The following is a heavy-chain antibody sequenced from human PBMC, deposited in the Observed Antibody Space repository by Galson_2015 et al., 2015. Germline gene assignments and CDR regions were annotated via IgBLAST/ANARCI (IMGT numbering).Heavy chain of an antibody. Sequence: SLRLSCAVSGFTFSSYWMHWVRHALGKGLVWVSRINSDGSDTTYADSVKGRFTISRDNAKNTLFLQMNGLRAEDTAVYYCARVRQTDGLLDYWGQGTLVTVSS. CDR2: INSDGSDT. J-gene: IGHJ4*02. V-gene: IGHV3-74*01. D-gene: IGHD2-15*01. CDR3: ARVRQTDGLLDY. CDR1: GFTFSSYW.